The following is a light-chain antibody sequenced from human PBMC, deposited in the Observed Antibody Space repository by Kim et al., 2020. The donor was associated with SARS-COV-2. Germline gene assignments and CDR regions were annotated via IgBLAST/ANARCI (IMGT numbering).Light chain of an antibody. V-gene: IGKV1-12*01. Sequence: AAVGDRVTITCRASQGISSWLAWYQQKAGKAPKLLIFPASSLESGVPSRFSGSGSGTDFTLTISSLQPEDFATYYCQQANNFPLTFGGGTKVDIK. CDR2: PAS. CDR3: QQANNFPLT. CDR1: QGISSW. J-gene: IGKJ4*02.